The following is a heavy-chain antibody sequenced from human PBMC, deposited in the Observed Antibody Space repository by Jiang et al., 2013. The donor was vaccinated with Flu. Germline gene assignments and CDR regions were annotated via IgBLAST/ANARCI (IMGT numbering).Heavy chain of an antibody. V-gene: IGHV3-23*01. J-gene: IGHJ2*01. CDR3: AKEGDNSRWYFDL. Sequence: WVRQAPGKGLEWVSLISGHXKIFYYADSIQGRFTISRDNSRNTLYLEMSNLRADDTATYYCAKEGDNSRWYFDLWGRGTFGQRLL. D-gene: IGHD2-21*01. CDR2: ISGHXKIF.